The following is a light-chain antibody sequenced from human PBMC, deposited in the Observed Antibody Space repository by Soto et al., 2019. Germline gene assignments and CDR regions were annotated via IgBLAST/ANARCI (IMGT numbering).Light chain of an antibody. CDR2: QAS. J-gene: IGKJ1*01. V-gene: IGKV1-5*03. Sequence: DIQVIQSPSTLSGSVGDRFTITCPAIQTMSSWLAWYEQKPGKAAKLLIYQASTLKSGVPSRFSGSGSGTEFTLTISSLQPDDFETYYCQHYNSYSEAFGQGTKVDIK. CDR3: QHYNSYSEA. CDR1: QTMSSW.